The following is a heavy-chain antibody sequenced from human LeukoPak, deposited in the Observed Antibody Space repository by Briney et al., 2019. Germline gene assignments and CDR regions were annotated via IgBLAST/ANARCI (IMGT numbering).Heavy chain of an antibody. CDR1: GFTFSSYW. CDR3: ARDRSSSWGDYYYGMDV. Sequence: GGSLRLSCAASGFTFSSYWMSWVRQAPGKGLEWVANIKQDGREKYYVDSVKGRFTISRDNAKNSLYLQMNSLRAEDTAVYYCARDRSSSWGDYYYGMDVWGKGTTVTVSS. CDR2: IKQDGREK. J-gene: IGHJ6*04. V-gene: IGHV3-7*03. D-gene: IGHD6-13*01.